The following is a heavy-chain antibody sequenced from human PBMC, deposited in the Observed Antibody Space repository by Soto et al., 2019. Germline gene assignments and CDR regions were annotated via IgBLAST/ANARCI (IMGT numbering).Heavy chain of an antibody. V-gene: IGHV4-4*02. D-gene: IGHD2-2*01. Sequence: SETLSLTCAVSGGSISSSNWWSWVRQPPGKGLEWIGEIYHSGSTNYNPFLKSRVTISVDKSKNQFSLKLSSVTAADTAVYYCASPNCSSTSCYLDAFDIWGQGTMVTVSS. CDR2: IYHSGST. CDR3: ASPNCSSTSCYLDAFDI. J-gene: IGHJ3*02. CDR1: GGSISSSNW.